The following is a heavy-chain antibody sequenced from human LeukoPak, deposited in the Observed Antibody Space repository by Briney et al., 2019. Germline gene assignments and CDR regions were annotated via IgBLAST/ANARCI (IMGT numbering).Heavy chain of an antibody. CDR3: ARDFYASGFYFWFDP. J-gene: IGHJ5*02. Sequence: SETLSLTCTVSGGYTGSHYWSWIRQPAGKGLEWIGRISPSGTTHHNPSLGSRVTMSVDTSNNSFSLRLSSVTAADTAVYYCARDFYASGFYFWFDPWGQGILVTVSS. CDR2: ISPSGTT. V-gene: IGHV4-4*07. D-gene: IGHD2/OR15-2a*01. CDR1: GGYTGSHY.